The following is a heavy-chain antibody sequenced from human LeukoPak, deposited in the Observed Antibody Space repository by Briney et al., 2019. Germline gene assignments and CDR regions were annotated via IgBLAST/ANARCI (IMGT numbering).Heavy chain of an antibody. D-gene: IGHD7-27*01. V-gene: IGHV3-23*01. Sequence: PGGSLRLSCAASGFTFSSYAMSWVRQAPGKGLEWVSAISAGGGSTYYGDSVKGRFTISRDNSKNTLYLQMNSLRAEDTAIYYCAKESANWGYNWFYAGGQGTLVTVSS. J-gene: IGHJ5*02. CDR3: AKESANWGYNWFYA. CDR2: ISAGGGST. CDR1: GFTFSSYA.